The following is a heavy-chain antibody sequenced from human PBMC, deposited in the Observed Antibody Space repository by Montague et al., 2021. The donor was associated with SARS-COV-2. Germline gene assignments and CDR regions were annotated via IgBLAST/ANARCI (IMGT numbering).Heavy chain of an antibody. CDR1: GFTFSSYW. D-gene: IGHD3-10*01. J-gene: IGHJ4*02. V-gene: IGHV3-7*01. CDR2: IKQDGSEK. CDR3: ARSIWFGPFDY. Sequence: SLRLSCAASGFTFSSYWMSWVRQAPGKGLEWVANIKQDGSEKYYVDSVKGQFTISRDNAKTSLFLQMNSLKAEDTAVCFCARSIWFGPFDYWGQGTLVTVSS.